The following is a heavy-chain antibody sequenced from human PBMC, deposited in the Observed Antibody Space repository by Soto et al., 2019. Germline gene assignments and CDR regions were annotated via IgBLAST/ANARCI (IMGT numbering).Heavy chain of an antibody. CDR1: GCSISSGGYS. Sequence: QLQLQESGSGLVKPSQTLSLTCAVSGCSISSGGYSWSWIRQPPGKGLEWIGYIYQSGSTYYNPSLKSRVTISVDRSKNQFSLKLSSVTAADTAVYYCARGIVGATTFPLGYWYFDLWGRGTLVTVSS. CDR3: ARGIVGATTFPLGYWYFDL. D-gene: IGHD1-26*01. CDR2: IYQSGST. V-gene: IGHV4-30-2*01. J-gene: IGHJ2*01.